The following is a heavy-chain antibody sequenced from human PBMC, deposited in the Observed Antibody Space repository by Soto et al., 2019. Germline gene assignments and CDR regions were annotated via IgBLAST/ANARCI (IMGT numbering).Heavy chain of an antibody. CDR3: ARDLYFMFITGTTTAPWYYYYMDV. CDR1: GYTFTSYA. J-gene: IGHJ6*03. Sequence: ASVKVSCKASGYTFTSYAIHWVRQAPGQRLEWMGWINAGNGNTKYSQKFQGRVTITRDTSASTAYMELSSLRSEDTAVYYCARDLYFMFITGTTTAPWYYYYMDVWGKGTTVTVSS. D-gene: IGHD1-7*01. V-gene: IGHV1-3*01. CDR2: INAGNGNT.